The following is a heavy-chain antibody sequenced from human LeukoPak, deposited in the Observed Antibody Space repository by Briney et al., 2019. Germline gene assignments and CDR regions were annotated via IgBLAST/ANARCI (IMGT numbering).Heavy chain of an antibody. Sequence: KPSETLSPTCTVSGGSISSYYWSWIRQPPGKGLEWIGYIYYSGSTNYNPSLKSRVTISVDTSKNQFSLKLSSVTAADTAVYYCASQLNRDPPFDYWGQGTLVTVSS. CDR2: IYYSGST. D-gene: IGHD1-14*01. V-gene: IGHV4-59*01. CDR3: ASQLNRDPPFDY. CDR1: GGSISSYY. J-gene: IGHJ4*02.